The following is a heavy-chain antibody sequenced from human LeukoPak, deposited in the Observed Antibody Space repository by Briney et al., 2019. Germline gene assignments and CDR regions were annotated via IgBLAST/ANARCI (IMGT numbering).Heavy chain of an antibody. D-gene: IGHD2-21*02. CDR2: IYYSGST. Sequence: TSETLSLTCTVSGGSISGYYWSWIRHPPGKGLEWIAYIYYSGSTNYNPSLKSRVTISVDTSKKQFSLKLSSVTAADTAVYYCARVAYCGGDCYSFDYWGQGTLVTVSS. V-gene: IGHV4-59*01. CDR3: ARVAYCGGDCYSFDY. CDR1: GGSISGYY. J-gene: IGHJ4*02.